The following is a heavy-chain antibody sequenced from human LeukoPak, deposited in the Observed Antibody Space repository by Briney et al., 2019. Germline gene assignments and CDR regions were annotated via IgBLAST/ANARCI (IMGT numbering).Heavy chain of an antibody. Sequence: GESLKISCKGSGYSFTNYWIGWVHQMPGKGLKWMGIIYPGDSDARYSPSFQGQVTISADKSISTAYLQWSSLKPSDTAMYYCARRRDLYSGSYYTFDYWGQGTLVTVSS. V-gene: IGHV5-51*07. D-gene: IGHD1-26*01. CDR1: GYSFTNYW. J-gene: IGHJ4*02. CDR2: IYPGDSDA. CDR3: ARRRDLYSGSYYTFDY.